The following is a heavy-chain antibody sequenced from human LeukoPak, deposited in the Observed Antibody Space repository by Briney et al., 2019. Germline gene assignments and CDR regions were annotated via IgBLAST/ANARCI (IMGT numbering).Heavy chain of an antibody. CDR3: ASSPMSYYDSSGYHDY. V-gene: IGHV1-69*13. CDR1: GGTFSSYA. J-gene: IGHJ4*02. Sequence: SVKVSCKASGGTFSSYAISWVRQAPGQGLEWMGGIIPIFGTANYAQKFQGRVTITADESTSTAYMELSSLRSEDTAVYYCASSPMSYYDSSGYHDYWGQGTLVTVSS. CDR2: IIPIFGTA. D-gene: IGHD3-22*01.